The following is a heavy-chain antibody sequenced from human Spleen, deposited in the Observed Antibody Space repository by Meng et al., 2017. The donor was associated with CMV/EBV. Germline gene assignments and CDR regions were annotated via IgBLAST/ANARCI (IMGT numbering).Heavy chain of an antibody. D-gene: IGHD4/OR15-4a*01. CDR2: IYHGGST. CDR1: GYSISSGYY. V-gene: IGHV4-38-2*02. J-gene: IGHJ4*02. CDR3: ARGLEGPNYGYYFDY. Sequence: SETQSLTCTVSGYSISSGYYWGWIRQPPGKGLEWIGSIYHGGSTYYNPSLKSRVAISIDTSKNQFSLKMTSVTAADTAVYYCARGLEGPNYGYYFDYWGQGTLVTVSS.